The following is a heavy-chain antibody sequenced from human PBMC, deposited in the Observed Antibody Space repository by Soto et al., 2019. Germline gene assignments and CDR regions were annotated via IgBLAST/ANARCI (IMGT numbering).Heavy chain of an antibody. V-gene: IGHV4-31*03. CDR1: GGSISSGGYY. Sequence: QVQLQESGPGLVKPSQTLSLTCTVSGGSISSGGYYWSWIRQHPGKGLEWIGYIYYSGSTYSNPSLKSRVTRSVATSKNQFSLKLSSVTAADTAVYYCARDFTDSSGPTLGMGVWGQGTTVTVSS. CDR3: ARDFTDSSGPTLGMGV. D-gene: IGHD6-19*01. CDR2: IYYSGST. J-gene: IGHJ6*02.